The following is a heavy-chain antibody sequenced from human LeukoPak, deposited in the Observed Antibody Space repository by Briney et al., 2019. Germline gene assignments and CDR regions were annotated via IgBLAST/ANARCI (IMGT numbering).Heavy chain of an antibody. V-gene: IGHV4-38-2*02. J-gene: IGHJ3*02. CDR2: ISYSGHT. D-gene: IGHD5-12*01. CDR1: ISSNYY. Sequence: RASETLSLTCSVSISSNYYWGWIRQPPGKGLEWIASISYSGHTYYNSSLKSRVIISVDTSKNGFSLKLTSVTAADTAVYYCARQVATKGEWAFDIWGQGTMVTVSS. CDR3: ARQVATKGEWAFDI.